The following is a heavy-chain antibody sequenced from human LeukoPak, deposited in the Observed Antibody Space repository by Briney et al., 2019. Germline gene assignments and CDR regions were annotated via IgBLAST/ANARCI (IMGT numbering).Heavy chain of an antibody. CDR1: AFSFSNYN. D-gene: IGHD3-22*01. CDR2: INSDGSST. J-gene: IGHJ5*02. CDR3: AREYYYDSSGYHP. V-gene: IGHV3-74*01. Sequence: GGSLRLSCAASAFSFSNYNMNWLRQAPGKGLVWVSRINSDGSSTSYADSVKGRFTISRDNAKNTLYLQMNGLRAEDTAVYYCAREYYYDSSGYHPWGQGTLVTVSS.